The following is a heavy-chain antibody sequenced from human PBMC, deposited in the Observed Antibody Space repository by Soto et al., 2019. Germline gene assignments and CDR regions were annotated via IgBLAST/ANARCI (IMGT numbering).Heavy chain of an antibody. CDR1: GYRFTSSW. D-gene: IGHD3-10*02. CDR3: ARLMFGMDV. Sequence: PGESLKISCQGSGYRFTSSWIGWVRQMPGKGLEWLGNVYPSDSDVRYSPSFQGQVTISADKSISTAYLQWSSLKASDTAMYYCARLMFGMDVWGQGTTVTVSS. J-gene: IGHJ6*02. CDR2: VYPSDSDV. V-gene: IGHV5-51*01.